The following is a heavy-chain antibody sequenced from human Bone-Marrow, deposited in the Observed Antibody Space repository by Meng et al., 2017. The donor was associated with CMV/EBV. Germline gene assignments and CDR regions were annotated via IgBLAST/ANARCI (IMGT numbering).Heavy chain of an antibody. J-gene: IGHJ4*02. CDR2: ISYDGSNK. CDR3: ARDPCPSGVCYLDS. CDR1: GFTLSSCA. Sequence: LSLTCAASGFTLSSCAMHWVRQAPGRGLQWVAVISYDGSNKYYADSVKGRFTISRDNSKNTLSLQMNSLRAEDTAVYYCARDPCPSGVCYLDSWGQGTLVTVSS. V-gene: IGHV3-30*04. D-gene: IGHD2-8*01.